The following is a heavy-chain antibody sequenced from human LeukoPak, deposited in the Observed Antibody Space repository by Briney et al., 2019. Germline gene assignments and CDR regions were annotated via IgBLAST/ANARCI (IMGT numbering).Heavy chain of an antibody. V-gene: IGHV1-18*01. D-gene: IGHD2-8*01. CDR2: ISGNNDNP. CDR3: ARDMLAVPSNWFDP. J-gene: IGHJ5*02. Sequence: ASVKVSCKASGYTFSNFGINWVRQAPGQGLEWMGWISGNNDNPNYGQKFQGRFTVTTDSSTNTAYMELRNLRLDDTAVYYCARDMLAVPSNWFDPWGQGTLVTVSS. CDR1: GYTFSNFG.